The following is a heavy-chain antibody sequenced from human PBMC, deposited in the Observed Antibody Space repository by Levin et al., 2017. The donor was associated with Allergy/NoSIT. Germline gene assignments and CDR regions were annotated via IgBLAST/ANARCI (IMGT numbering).Heavy chain of an antibody. CDR1: GFTFSSYA. D-gene: IGHD5/OR15-5a*01. CDR2: ISYDGSNK. V-gene: IGHV3-30-3*01. J-gene: IGHJ4*02. CDR3: ARALVWGSAYFDY. Sequence: HPGGSLRLSCAASGFTFSSYAMHWVRQAPGKGLEWVAVISYDGSNKYYADSVKGRFTISRDNSKNTLYLQMNSLRAEDTAVYYCARALVWGSAYFDYWGQGTLVTVSS.